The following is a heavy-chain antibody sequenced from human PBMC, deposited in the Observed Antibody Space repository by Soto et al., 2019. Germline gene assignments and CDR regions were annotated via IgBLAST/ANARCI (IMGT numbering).Heavy chain of an antibody. D-gene: IGHD6-13*01. CDR3: ARYVRYSRFDY. CDR2: INHSGST. Sequence: QVQLQQWGAGLLKPSETLSLTCAVYGGSFSGYYWSWIRQPPGKGLEWIGEINHSGSTNYNPSLKSRVTISVDTSKNQFSLKLSSVTAADTVVYYCARYVRYSRFDYWGQGTLVTVSS. CDR1: GGSFSGYY. V-gene: IGHV4-34*01. J-gene: IGHJ4*02.